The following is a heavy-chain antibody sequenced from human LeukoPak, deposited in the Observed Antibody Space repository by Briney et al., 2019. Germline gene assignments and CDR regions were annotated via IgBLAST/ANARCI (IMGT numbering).Heavy chain of an antibody. CDR2: IIPIFGTA. J-gene: IGHJ6*03. CDR1: GGTFSNYA. D-gene: IGHD5-18*01. V-gene: IGHV1-69*13. Sequence: SVKVSCKTSGGTFSNYAISWVRQAPGQGLEWMGRIIPIFGTAYYAQKFQGRVTINADEFTSTVYMELYSLTSEDTAVYYCARDRGYSYAKKSSYYYYMDVWGKGTTVTISS. CDR3: ARDRGYSYAKKSSYYYYMDV.